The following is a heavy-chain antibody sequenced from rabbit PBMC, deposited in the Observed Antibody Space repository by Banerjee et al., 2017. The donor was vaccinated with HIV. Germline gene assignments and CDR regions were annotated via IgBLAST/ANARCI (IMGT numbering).Heavy chain of an antibody. CDR1: GFSFGSGYY. V-gene: IGHV1S40*01. D-gene: IGHD2-1*01. CDR2: IGVFSGNT. J-gene: IGHJ4*01. CDR3: ARERTYSYDDYGNFNL. Sequence: QSLEESGGGLVKPGASLTLTCTASGFSFGSGYYMCWVRQAPGKGLEWIACIGVFSGNTYYATWAKGRFTISKTSSTTVTLQMTSLTAADTATYFCARERTYSYDDYGNFNLWGPGTLVTVS.